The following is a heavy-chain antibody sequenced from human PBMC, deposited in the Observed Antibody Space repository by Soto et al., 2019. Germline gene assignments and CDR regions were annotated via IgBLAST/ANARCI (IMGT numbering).Heavy chain of an antibody. Sequence: SVKVSSQASGGTFSSYAICWLRQAHGEGLEWMGGSIPIFGTSNYAQKFQGRVTITADKSTSTAYMELSSLRSEDTAVYYCARHDPDCDFWSGSELWAYYYYGMDVWGQATTVTVSS. CDR3: ARHDPDCDFWSGSELWAYYYYGMDV. CDR2: SIPIFGTS. J-gene: IGHJ6*02. CDR1: GGTFSSYA. D-gene: IGHD3-3*01. V-gene: IGHV1-69*06.